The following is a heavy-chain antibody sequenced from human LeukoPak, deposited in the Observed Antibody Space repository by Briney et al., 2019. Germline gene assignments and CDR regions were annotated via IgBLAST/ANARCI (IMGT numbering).Heavy chain of an antibody. CDR1: GFTFSGSA. D-gene: IGHD1-26*01. CDR2: IDKKDKGYATAT. CDR3: TRDGGTYNWFDP. J-gene: IGHJ5*02. V-gene: IGHV3-73*01. Sequence: GGSLRLSCAASGFTFSGSAIHWVRQSSGKGLEWVGRIDKKDKGYATATAYAASVKGRFTISRDDSINTAYLQMKSLKTEDTALYYCTRDGGTYNWFDPWGQGTLVTVSS.